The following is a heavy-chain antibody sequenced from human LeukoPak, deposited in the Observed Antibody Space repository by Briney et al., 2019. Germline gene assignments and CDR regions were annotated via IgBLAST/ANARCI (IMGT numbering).Heavy chain of an antibody. CDR3: ASSYGIGSYGV. CDR1: GFTFSSSY. J-gene: IGHJ4*02. D-gene: IGHD1-26*01. Sequence: PGGSLRLSCAASGFTFSSSYMTWVRQAPGKGLEWVSVIYSGGSTYYADSVKGRFTISRHNSKNTLYLQMNSLRAEDTAVYYCASSYGIGSYGVWGQGTLVTVSS. V-gene: IGHV3-53*04. CDR2: IYSGGST.